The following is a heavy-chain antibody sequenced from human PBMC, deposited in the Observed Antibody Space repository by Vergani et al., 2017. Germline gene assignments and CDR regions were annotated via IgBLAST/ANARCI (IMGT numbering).Heavy chain of an antibody. J-gene: IGHJ3*02. CDR2: IIPILGIA. CDR1: GGTFSSYT. CDR3: AREGRFGELLQVGAFDI. V-gene: IGHV1-69*08. D-gene: IGHD3-10*01. Sequence: QVQLVQSGAEVKKPGSSVKVSCKASGGTFSSYTISWVRQAPGQGLEWMGRIIPILGIAKSAQKFQGRVTITADKSTSTAYMELSSLRSEDTAVYYCAREGRFGELLQVGAFDIWGQGTMVTVSS.